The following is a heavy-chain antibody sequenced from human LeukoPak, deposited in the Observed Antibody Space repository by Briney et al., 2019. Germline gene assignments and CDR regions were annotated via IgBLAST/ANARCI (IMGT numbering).Heavy chain of an antibody. J-gene: IGHJ5*02. CDR1: GGTVSSSSYY. CDR3: ARHEVGYCSSPSCYGGNWLDP. Sequence: PSETLTLTCTASGGTVSSSSYYWGRIRQPLGQELVGIGSVYFSGTTYYNPALKSRVTISVDTSKDQFSLKLNSVTAADTAVYYCARHEVGYCSSPSCYGGNWLDPWGQGTLVTVSS. CDR2: VYFSGTT. D-gene: IGHD2-2*01. V-gene: IGHV4-39*01.